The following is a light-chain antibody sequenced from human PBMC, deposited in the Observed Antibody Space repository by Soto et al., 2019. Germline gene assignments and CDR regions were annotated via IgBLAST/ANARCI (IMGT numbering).Light chain of an antibody. CDR3: SSYAGGTGVV. J-gene: IGLJ2*01. Sequence: QSALTQPASVTASPGQSITISCTGTTSDVGKYNLVSWYQQHPGKAPKLMIYEDIERPSGVSNRFSGSKSGNTASLTISGLQTEDEADYYCSSYAGGTGVVFGGGTKLTVL. CDR1: TSDVGKYNL. CDR2: EDI. V-gene: IGLV2-23*01.